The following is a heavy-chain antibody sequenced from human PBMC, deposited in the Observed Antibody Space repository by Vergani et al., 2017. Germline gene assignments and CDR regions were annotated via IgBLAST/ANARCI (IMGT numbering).Heavy chain of an antibody. Sequence: QLQLQESGPGLVKPSETLSLTCTVSGGSISSSSYYWGWIRQPPGKGLEWIGGIYYSGSTYYNPSLKSRVTISVDTSKNQFTLELSSETAAETGVYYCARTAYYSTSFDPWGQGTLVTVSS. J-gene: IGHJ5*02. CDR3: ARTAYYSTSFDP. CDR1: GGSISSSSYY. V-gene: IGHV4-39*01. D-gene: IGHD2-21*01. CDR2: IYYSGST.